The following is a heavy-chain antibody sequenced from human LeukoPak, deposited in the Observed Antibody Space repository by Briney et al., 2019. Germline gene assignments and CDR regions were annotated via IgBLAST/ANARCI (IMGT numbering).Heavy chain of an antibody. V-gene: IGHV3-30*18. D-gene: IGHD6-13*01. Sequence: GRSLRLSCAASGFTFSSYGMHWVRQAPGKGLEWVAVISYDGSNKYYADSVKGRFTISRDNSKNTLYLQMNSLRAEDTAAYYCAKELAAAGTYYYYGMDVWGQGTTVTVSS. CDR1: GFTFSSYG. J-gene: IGHJ6*02. CDR3: AKELAAAGTYYYYGMDV. CDR2: ISYDGSNK.